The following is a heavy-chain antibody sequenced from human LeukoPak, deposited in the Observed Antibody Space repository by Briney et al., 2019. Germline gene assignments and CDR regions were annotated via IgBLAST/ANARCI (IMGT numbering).Heavy chain of an antibody. J-gene: IGHJ4*02. CDR2: IRYDGGNK. CDR3: APGYCSSTSCYHYFHY. Sequence: PGGSLRLSCAASGFTFSSYGMHWVRQAPGKGLEWVAFIRYDGGNKYYADSVKGRFTISRDNSKNTLYLQMNSLRAEDTAVYYCAPGYCSSTSCYHYFHYWGQGTLVTVSS. V-gene: IGHV3-30*02. D-gene: IGHD2-2*01. CDR1: GFTFSSYG.